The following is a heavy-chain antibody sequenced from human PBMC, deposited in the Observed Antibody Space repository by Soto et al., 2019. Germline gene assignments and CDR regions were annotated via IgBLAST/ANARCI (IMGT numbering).Heavy chain of an antibody. CDR2: INPNSGGT. CDR1: GYTFTGYY. CDR3: ARGGGTHYYGSGSPRRVDHNWFDP. V-gene: IGHV1-2*04. J-gene: IGHJ5*02. D-gene: IGHD3-10*01. Sequence: ASVKVSCKASGYTFTGYYMHWVRQAPGQGLEWMGWINPNSGGTNYAQKFQGWVTMTRDTSISTAYMELSRLRSDDTAVYYCARGGGTHYYGSGSPRRVDHNWFDPWGQGTLVTVSS.